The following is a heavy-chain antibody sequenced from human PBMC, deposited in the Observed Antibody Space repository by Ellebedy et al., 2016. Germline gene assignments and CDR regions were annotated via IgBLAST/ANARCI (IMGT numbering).Heavy chain of an antibody. V-gene: IGHV3-23*01. CDR3: ARDYADGSGRGYGMDV. J-gene: IGHJ6*02. Sequence: GESLKISXAASGFTFSSYAMSWVRQAPGKGLEWVSGISGSGGSTYYADSVKGRFTISRDNSKNTLYLQMNSLRAEDTAVYYCARDYADGSGRGYGMDVWGQGTTVTVSS. CDR2: ISGSGGST. D-gene: IGHD3-16*01. CDR1: GFTFSSYA.